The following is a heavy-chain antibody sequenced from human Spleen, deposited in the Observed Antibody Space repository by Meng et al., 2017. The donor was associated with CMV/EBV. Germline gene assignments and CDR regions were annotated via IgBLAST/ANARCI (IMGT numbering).Heavy chain of an antibody. J-gene: IGHJ4*02. CDR3: ARDPRHLAVVDY. D-gene: IGHD6-19*01. CDR2: ISSSSSYI. CDR1: GVTFSSYS. V-gene: IGHV3-21*01. Sequence: EVQVWGPGGGLVKPRGSLRLSWAASGVTFSSYSMNWVRQAPGKGLEWVSSISSSSSYIYYADSVKGRFTISRDNAKNSLYLQMNSLRAEDTAVYYCARDPRHLAVVDYWGQGTLVTVSS.